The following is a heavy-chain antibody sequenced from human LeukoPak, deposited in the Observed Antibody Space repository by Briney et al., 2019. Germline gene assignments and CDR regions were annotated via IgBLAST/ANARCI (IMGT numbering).Heavy chain of an antibody. CDR3: SAGIGALDI. D-gene: IGHD3-10*01. V-gene: IGHV4-34*01. CDR1: GGSFSGYY. J-gene: IGHJ3*02. CDR2: INHSGST. Sequence: SETLSLTCAVYGGSFSGYYWSWIRQPPGKGLEWIGEINHSGSTNYNPSLKSRVTISVDTSKNQFSLKLSSVTAADTAVYYCSAGIGALDIWGQGTMVTVSS.